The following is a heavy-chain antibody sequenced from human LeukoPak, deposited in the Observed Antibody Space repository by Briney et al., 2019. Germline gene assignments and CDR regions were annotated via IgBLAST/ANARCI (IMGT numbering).Heavy chain of an antibody. V-gene: IGHV4-39*01. CDR2: IYYSGST. J-gene: IGHJ4*02. Sequence: SEALSLTCTVSGGSISSSSYYWGWSRQPPGRGLEWIGSIYYSGSTYYNPSLKSRVTISVDTSKNQFSLKLSSVTAADTAVYYCARHVANYYDSSGYYLPGLGAGGEFDYWGQGTLVTVSS. CDR3: ARHVANYYDSSGYYLPGLGAGGEFDY. CDR1: GGSISSSSYY. D-gene: IGHD3-22*01.